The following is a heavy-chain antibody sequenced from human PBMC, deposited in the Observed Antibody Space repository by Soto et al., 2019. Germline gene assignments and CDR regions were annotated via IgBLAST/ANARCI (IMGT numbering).Heavy chain of an antibody. V-gene: IGHV3-23*01. J-gene: IGHJ4*02. CDR2: ISGSGGST. D-gene: IGHD6-19*01. CDR1: GFTFSSYA. CDR3: ARRXXGWYFDY. Sequence: EVQLLESGGGLVQPGGSLRLSCAASGFTFSSYAMSXVXXXXXXGLEWVSAISGSGGSTYYADSVKGRFTISRDNSKNXXXXXXXXXXXXXXAXXYCARRXXGWYFDYWGQGTLVTVSS.